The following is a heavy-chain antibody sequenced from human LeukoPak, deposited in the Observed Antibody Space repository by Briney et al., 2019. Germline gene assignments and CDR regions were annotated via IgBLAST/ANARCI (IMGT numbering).Heavy chain of an antibody. CDR1: GGSISSGDYY. D-gene: IGHD3-22*01. V-gene: IGHV4-30-4*01. CDR2: IYYSGST. Sequence: SETLSLTCTVSGGSISSGDYYWSWIRQPPGKGLEWIGYIYYSGSTYYNPSLKSRVTISVDTSKNQFSLKLSSVTAADTAVYYCARGDDSSGVSCWFQHWGQGTLVTVSS. J-gene: IGHJ1*01. CDR3: ARGDDSSGVSCWFQH.